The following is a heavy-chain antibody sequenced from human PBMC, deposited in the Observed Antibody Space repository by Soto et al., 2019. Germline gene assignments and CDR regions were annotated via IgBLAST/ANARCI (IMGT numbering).Heavy chain of an antibody. CDR1: GFSFSSYT. J-gene: IGHJ5*01. CDR2: ITNRGTHT. D-gene: IGHD2-15*01. CDR3: ARAHEVAWFDS. V-gene: IGHV3-21*01. Sequence: GGSLRLSCAASGFSFSSYTMNWVRQAPGKGLQWVSSITNRGTHTYSADSVKGRFTISRDNDKNSLYLQMNNLRAEDTAIYFCARAHEVAWFDSWGLGTLVTVSS.